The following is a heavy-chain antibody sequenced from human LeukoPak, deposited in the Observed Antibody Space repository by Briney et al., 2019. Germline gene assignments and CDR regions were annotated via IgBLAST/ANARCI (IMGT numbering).Heavy chain of an antibody. Sequence: SETLSLTCTVSGGSISSYYWSWIRQPPWKGLEWIGEINHSGSTNYNPSLKSRVTISVDTSKNQFSLKLSSVTAADTAVYYCARGVRLRGYSYGYVPWAYWGQGTLVTVSS. CDR2: INHSGST. CDR3: ARGVRLRGYSYGYVPWAY. V-gene: IGHV4-34*01. J-gene: IGHJ4*02. D-gene: IGHD5-18*01. CDR1: GGSISSYY.